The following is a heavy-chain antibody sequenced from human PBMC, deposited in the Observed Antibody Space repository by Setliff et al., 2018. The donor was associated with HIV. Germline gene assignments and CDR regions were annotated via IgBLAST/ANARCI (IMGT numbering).Heavy chain of an antibody. CDR3: AREIRTVYTGGHYFYGIDV. CDR2: ISYDGSKK. V-gene: IGHV3-30*04. D-gene: IGHD3-16*01. CDR1: GFTFSRYG. J-gene: IGHJ6*02. Sequence: GGSLRLSCVASGFTFSRYGMHWVRQAPGKGLEWVAFISYDGSKKYDADFVKGRFTISRDNSKNTLFLQMNSLRPEDTAVYYCAREIRTVYTGGHYFYGIDVWGQGTAVTVSS.